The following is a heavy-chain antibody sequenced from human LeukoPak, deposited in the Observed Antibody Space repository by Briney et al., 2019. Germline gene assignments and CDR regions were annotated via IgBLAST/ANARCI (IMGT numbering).Heavy chain of an antibody. J-gene: IGHJ6*03. CDR3: ARGAYSGAYMDV. CDR2: ISGSDGST. D-gene: IGHD2-15*01. V-gene: IGHV3-23*01. Sequence: GGSLRLSCAASGFSFSSYAMSWVRQAPGKGLEWVSGISGSDGSTYYADSVKGRFTISRDNSKNTLYLQMNSLRAEDTAVYFCARGAYSGAYMDVWGKGTTVTISS. CDR1: GFSFSSYA.